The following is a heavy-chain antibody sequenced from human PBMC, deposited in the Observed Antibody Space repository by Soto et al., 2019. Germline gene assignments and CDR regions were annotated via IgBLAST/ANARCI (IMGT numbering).Heavy chain of an antibody. V-gene: IGHV3-30*18. D-gene: IGHD3-3*01. Sequence: QVQLVESGGGVVQPGRSLRLSCAASGFTFSSYGMHWVRQAPGKGLEWVAVISYDGSNKYYADSVKGRFTISRDNSKNTLYLQMNSLRAEDTAVYYCAKGSSYYYFWSGWIPQPRDYWGQGTLVTVSS. CDR3: AKGSSYYYFWSGWIPQPRDY. CDR2: ISYDGSNK. CDR1: GFTFSSYG. J-gene: IGHJ4*02.